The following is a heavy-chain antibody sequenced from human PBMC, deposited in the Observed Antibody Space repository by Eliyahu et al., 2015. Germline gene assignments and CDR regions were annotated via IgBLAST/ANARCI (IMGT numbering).Heavy chain of an antibody. V-gene: IGHV4-34*01. CDR3: ARRGVRQGYLLYSDY. J-gene: IGHJ4*02. CDR1: GXSFSGYY. D-gene: IGHD3-10*01. CDR2: ITRSGST. Sequence: QVQLQQWGAGLLKPSETLSXXCXVYGXSFSGYYWSWIRXPPGKGLEWIGEITRSGSTNYNPSLRSRVTISVDTSKNQFSLKLSSVTAADTAVYYCARRGVRQGYLLYSDYWGQGTLVTVSS.